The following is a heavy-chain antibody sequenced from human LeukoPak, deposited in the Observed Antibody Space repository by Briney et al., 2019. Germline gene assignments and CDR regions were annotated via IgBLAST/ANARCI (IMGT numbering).Heavy chain of an antibody. CDR2: IIPILGIA. J-gene: IGHJ3*02. D-gene: IGHD6-19*01. V-gene: IGHV1-69*04. CDR1: GYTFTGYY. Sequence: ASVKVSCKASGYTFTGYYMHWVRQAPGQGLEWMGRIIPILGIANYAQKFQGRVTITADKSTSTAYMELSSLRSEDTAVYYCARERAGFPFDIWGQGTMVTVSS. CDR3: ARERAGFPFDI.